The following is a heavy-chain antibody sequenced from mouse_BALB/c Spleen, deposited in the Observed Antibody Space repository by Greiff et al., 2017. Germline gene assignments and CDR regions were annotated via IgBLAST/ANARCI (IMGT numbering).Heavy chain of an antibody. D-gene: IGHD6-2*01. CDR3: ARSLIRAYYYAMDY. J-gene: IGHJ4*01. CDR2: INPNNGGT. Sequence: EVQLQESGPELVKPGASVKIPCKASGYTFTDYNMDWVKQSHGNILEWIGDINPNNGGTIYNQKFKGKATLTVDKSSSTAYMELRSLTSEDTAVYYCARSLIRAYYYAMDYWGQGTSVTVSS. CDR1: GYTFTDYN. V-gene: IGHV1-18*01.